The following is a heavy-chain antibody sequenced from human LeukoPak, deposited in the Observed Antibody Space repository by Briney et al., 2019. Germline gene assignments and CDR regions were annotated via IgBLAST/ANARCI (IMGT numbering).Heavy chain of an antibody. J-gene: IGHJ4*02. CDR2: INPNSGGT. D-gene: IGHD3-16*02. CDR3: ARGVVWGSYRHFDS. Sequence: GASVKVSCKASGYTFTGYYMHWVRQAPGQGLEWMGWINPNSGGTNYAQKFQGRVTMTTDTSITTAYMELSRLRSDDTAVYYCARGVVWGSYRHFDSWGQGTLVTVSS. CDR1: GYTFTGYY. V-gene: IGHV1-2*02.